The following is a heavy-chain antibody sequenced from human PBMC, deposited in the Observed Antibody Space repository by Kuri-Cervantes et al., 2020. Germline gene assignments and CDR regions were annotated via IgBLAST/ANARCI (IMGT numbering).Heavy chain of an antibody. Sequence: SGPTLVKPTQTLTLTCTFSGFSLSTSGVSVGWVRQAPGKALEWLALIYWDDDERYSPALKSRLTITKDTSKNQVVLTMTNMDPVDTATYYCAHRRLYSSSSGGAFDIWGQGTMVTVSS. CDR1: GFSLSTSGVS. D-gene: IGHD6-6*01. V-gene: IGHV2-5*02. CDR3: AHRRLYSSSSGGAFDI. CDR2: IYWDDDE. J-gene: IGHJ3*02.